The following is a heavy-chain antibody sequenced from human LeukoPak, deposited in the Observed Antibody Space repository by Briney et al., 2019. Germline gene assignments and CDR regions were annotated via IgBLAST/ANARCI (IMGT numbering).Heavy chain of an antibody. CDR1: GVSMCVYR. CDR3: ARDWGAYYHFFDY. J-gene: IGHJ4*02. V-gene: IGHV3-7*01. CDR2: IKQDGSER. Sequence: GGSLRLSCEASGVSMCVYRMSWARQAPGKGLEWVGNIKQDGSERNYVDSVKGRFTISRDNAKKSLYLQMNSLRAEDTAVYYCARDWGAYYHFFDYWGQGTLVTVSS. D-gene: IGHD3-22*01.